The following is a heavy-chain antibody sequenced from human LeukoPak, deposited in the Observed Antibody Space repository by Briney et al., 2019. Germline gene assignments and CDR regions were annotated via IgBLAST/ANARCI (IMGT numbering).Heavy chain of an antibody. V-gene: IGHV1-18*01. CDR3: ARTGLERPSD. CDR1: GHTFTSYG. Sequence: GASVKVSCKASGHTFTSYGITWVRQAPGQGLEWMGWISVYNGNTNYAQRLQGRVTLTTDTSTSIAYMELRSLRSDDTAVYYCARTGLERPSDWGQGTLVTVSS. D-gene: IGHD1-1*01. J-gene: IGHJ4*02. CDR2: ISVYNGNT.